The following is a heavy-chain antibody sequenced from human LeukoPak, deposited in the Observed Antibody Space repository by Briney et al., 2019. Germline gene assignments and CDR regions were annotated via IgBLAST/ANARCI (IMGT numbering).Heavy chain of an antibody. J-gene: IGHJ6*03. CDR2: IIPIFGTA. D-gene: IGHD2-2*01. CDR3: ARVNKRYCSSTSCHSYYYYYMDV. CDR1: GGTFSSYA. Sequence: ASVKVSCKASGGTFSSYAISWVRQAPGQGLEWMGGIIPIFGTADYAQKFQGRVTITADESTSTAYMELSSLRSEDTAVYYCARVNKRYCSSTSCHSYYYYYMDVWGKGTTVTVSS. V-gene: IGHV1-69*13.